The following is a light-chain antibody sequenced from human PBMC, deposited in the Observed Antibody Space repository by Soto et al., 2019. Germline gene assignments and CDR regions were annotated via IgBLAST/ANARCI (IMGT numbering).Light chain of an antibody. Sequence: DIQMTQSPSSVSASVGDRVTITCRASQGIITWLAWYQQKPGKAPKLLMFATSSLQSGIPSRFSGSGSGTDFTLTISSLQPEDFATYYCQQANSFPWTFGQGTKVEIK. CDR1: QGIITW. J-gene: IGKJ1*01. V-gene: IGKV1-12*02. CDR2: ATS. CDR3: QQANSFPWT.